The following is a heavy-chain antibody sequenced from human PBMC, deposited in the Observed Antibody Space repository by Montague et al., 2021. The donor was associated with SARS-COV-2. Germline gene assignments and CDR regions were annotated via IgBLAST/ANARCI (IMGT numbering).Heavy chain of an antibody. J-gene: IGHJ4*02. Sequence: TLSLTCSVSGGSISSANYYWSWIRQHPGKGLEFIGYIYYSGSSFYNPSLKSRLTISVDTSKNRFSLRLSSVTAADTAIYFCASQSGSYYNYFYLWGQGTLVTVSS. CDR1: GGSISSANYY. V-gene: IGHV4-31*03. CDR2: IYYSGSS. CDR3: ASQSGSYYNYFYL. D-gene: IGHD1-26*01.